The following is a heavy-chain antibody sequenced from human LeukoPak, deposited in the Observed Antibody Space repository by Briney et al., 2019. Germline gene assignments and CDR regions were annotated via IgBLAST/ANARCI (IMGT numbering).Heavy chain of an antibody. CDR1: EYSFTTYW. V-gene: IGHV5-51*01. CDR3: ARHRGYSYGDAFDI. CDR2: IYPADSDT. D-gene: IGHD5-12*01. Sequence: GESLKISCKASEYSFTTYWIGWVRQMSGKGLEWMGIIYPADSDTRYSPSFQGQVTISADKSISTAYLQWSSLKASDTAMYYCARHRGYSYGDAFDIWGQGTMVTVSS. J-gene: IGHJ3*02.